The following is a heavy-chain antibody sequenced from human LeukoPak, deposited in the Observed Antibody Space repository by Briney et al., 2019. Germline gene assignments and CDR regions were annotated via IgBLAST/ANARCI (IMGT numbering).Heavy chain of an antibody. D-gene: IGHD6-6*01. CDR1: GGSISSGGYY. CDR3: ARGGSIATDY. J-gene: IGHJ4*02. V-gene: IGHV4-30-2*01. Sequence: SQTLSLTCTVSGGSISSGGYYWSWLRQPPGKGLEWIGYIYHSGSTYYNPSLKSRVTISVDRSKNQFSLKLSSVTAADTAVYYCARGGSIATDYWGQGTLVTVSS. CDR2: IYHSGST.